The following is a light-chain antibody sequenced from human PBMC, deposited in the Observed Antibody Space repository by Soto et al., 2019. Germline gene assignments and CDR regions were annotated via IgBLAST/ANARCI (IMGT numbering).Light chain of an antibody. CDR1: RTIDNY. V-gene: IGKV1-39*01. J-gene: IGKJ5*01. CDR2: CSS. CDR3: QQSYNTPIT. Sequence: DIHMTQSPSSLSASLGDRVTITCRASRTIDNYLNWYQQKPGRAPELLVYCSSRLESGVPSRFTGGGSGTHFTLTISGLQPEDFATYFCQQSYNTPITFGQGTRLEI.